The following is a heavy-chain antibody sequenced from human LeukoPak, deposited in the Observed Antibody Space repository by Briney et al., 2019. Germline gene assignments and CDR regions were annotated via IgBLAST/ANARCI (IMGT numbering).Heavy chain of an antibody. D-gene: IGHD6-13*01. J-gene: IGHJ4*02. CDR3: AKAAAAPGFDF. V-gene: IGHV3-23*01. CDR2: VSGSGDRM. CDR1: GFTLSTYW. Sequence: GGSLRLSCAASGFTLSTYWMHWVRQAPGKGLEWVATVSGSGDRMYHADSVKGRFTISRDNSKNTIYLQMNSLRAEDTALYYCAKAAAAPGFDFWGQGTLVTVSS.